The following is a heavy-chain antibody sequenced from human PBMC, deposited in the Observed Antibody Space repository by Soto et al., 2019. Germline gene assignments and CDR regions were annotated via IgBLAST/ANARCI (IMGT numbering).Heavy chain of an antibody. D-gene: IGHD2-15*01. CDR3: ARGGDCSGGSCFDWFDP. CDR2: ISSSGRTI. CDR1: GFTFSDYY. V-gene: IGHV3-11*01. J-gene: IGHJ5*02. Sequence: GGSLRLSCAASGFTFSDYYMSWIRQAPGKGLEWVSYISSSGRTINYANNVKGQFTNSRDNAISSLYLQMNSLCAEDTAVYYCARGGDCSGGSCFDWFDPWGQGTLVTVSS.